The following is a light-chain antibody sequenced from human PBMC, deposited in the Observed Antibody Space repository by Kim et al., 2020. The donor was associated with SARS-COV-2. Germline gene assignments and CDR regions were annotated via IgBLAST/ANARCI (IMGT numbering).Light chain of an antibody. J-gene: IGKJ2*01. CDR1: HSVSSN. V-gene: IGKV3-15*01. Sequence: LSLSPGQSATLYCRTSHSVSSNFAWYQQKPGQAPWLLIYGASTRATGIPARFSGSGSGTEFTLTISSLQSEDFAVYYCQQYNNWHTFGQGTKLEI. CDR2: GAS. CDR3: QQYNNWHT.